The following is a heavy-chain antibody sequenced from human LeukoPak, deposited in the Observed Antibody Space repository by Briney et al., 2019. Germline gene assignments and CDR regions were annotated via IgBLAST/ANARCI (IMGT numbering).Heavy chain of an antibody. CDR3: ARGRVGATKGKTYYFDY. D-gene: IGHD1-26*01. Sequence: ASVKVSCKASGYTFTSYGISWVRQAPGQGLEWMGWISAYNGNTNYAQKLQGRVTMTTDTSTSTAYMELRSLRSEDTAVYYCARGRVGATKGKTYYFDYWGQGTLVTVSS. CDR1: GYTFTSYG. CDR2: ISAYNGNT. V-gene: IGHV1-18*01. J-gene: IGHJ4*02.